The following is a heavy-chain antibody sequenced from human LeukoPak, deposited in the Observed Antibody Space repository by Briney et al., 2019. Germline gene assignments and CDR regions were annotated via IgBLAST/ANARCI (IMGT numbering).Heavy chain of an antibody. CDR1: GGSTSSSY. Sequence: SETLSLTCSVSGGSTSSSYWSWIRQPPGKGLEWIAYIHNCGTTVYNPSLNSRVTISVDTSKNQFSLKLSSVTAADTAVYYCARAQYDSSHLDYWGQGTLVSVSS. CDR2: IHNCGTT. J-gene: IGHJ4*02. CDR3: ARAQYDSSHLDY. V-gene: IGHV4-59*01. D-gene: IGHD3-22*01.